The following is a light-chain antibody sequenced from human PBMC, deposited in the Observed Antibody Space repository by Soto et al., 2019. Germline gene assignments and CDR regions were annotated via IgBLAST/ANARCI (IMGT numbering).Light chain of an antibody. CDR3: QSYNDWPYA. J-gene: IGKJ2*01. CDR1: ETLISF. V-gene: IGKV3-15*01. CDR2: GAS. Sequence: EIVLTQSPATLSVSPGERVTISCWASETLISFLARYQQNPGQAPRLLIYGASTRATGVPARFSGSGSATDFTLTISILQSEDFAVYYNQSYNDWPYAVGQGTKLEI.